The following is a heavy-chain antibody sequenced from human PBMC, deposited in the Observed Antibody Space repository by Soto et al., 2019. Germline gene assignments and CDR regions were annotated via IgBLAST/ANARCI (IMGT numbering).Heavy chain of an antibody. D-gene: IGHD3-10*01. J-gene: IGHJ6*03. CDR2: IYYSGST. Sequence: SCKASGGTFSSYAISWIRQHPGKGLEWIGSIYYSGSTYYNPSLKSRVTISVDTSKNQFSLKLSSVTAADTAVYYCARSYYGSGYYYMDVWGKGTTVTVSS. CDR3: ARSYYGSGYYYMDV. CDR1: GGTFSSYAI. V-gene: IGHV4-39*01.